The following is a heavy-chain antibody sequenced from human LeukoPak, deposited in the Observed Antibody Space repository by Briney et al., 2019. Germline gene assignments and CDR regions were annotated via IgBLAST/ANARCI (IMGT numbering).Heavy chain of an antibody. CDR2: ISSSSSYT. D-gene: IGHD3-22*01. CDR3: ARDPRSSGRIRGLDY. CDR1: GFTFSSYS. V-gene: IGHV3-21*01. Sequence: NPGGSLRLSCAASGFTFSSYSMNWVRQAPGKGLEWVSSISSSSSYTYYADSVKGRFTISRDNAKNSLYLQMNSLRAEDTAVYYCARDPRSSGRIRGLDYWGQGTLVTVSS. J-gene: IGHJ4*02.